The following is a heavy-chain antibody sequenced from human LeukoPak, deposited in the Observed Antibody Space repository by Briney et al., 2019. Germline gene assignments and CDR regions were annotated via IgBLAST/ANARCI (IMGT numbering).Heavy chain of an antibody. CDR1: GGSISSGGYY. V-gene: IGHV4-31*03. CDR2: IYYSGST. D-gene: IGHD6-13*01. Sequence: PSETLSLTCTVSGGSISSGGYYWSWIRQHPGKGLEWIGYIYYSGSTYYNPSLKSRVTISVDTSKNQFSLKLSSVTAADTAVYYCAGIGPHSSSWYWGQGTLVTVSS. J-gene: IGHJ4*02. CDR3: AGIGPHSSSWY.